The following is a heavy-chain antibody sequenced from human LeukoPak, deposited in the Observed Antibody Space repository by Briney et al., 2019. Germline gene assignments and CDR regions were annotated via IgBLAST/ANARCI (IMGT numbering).Heavy chain of an antibody. V-gene: IGHV1-2*02. D-gene: IGHD6-6*01. CDR1: GYTFTGYY. CDR2: INPNSGGT. J-gene: IGHJ4*02. Sequence: ASVKVSCKASGYTFTGYYMHWVRQAPGQGLEWMGWINPNSGGTNYAQKFQGRVTMTRDMSTSTVYMELSSLRSEDTAVYYCARVGEYSSSSRRHYFDYWGQGTLVTVSS. CDR3: ARVGEYSSSSRRHYFDY.